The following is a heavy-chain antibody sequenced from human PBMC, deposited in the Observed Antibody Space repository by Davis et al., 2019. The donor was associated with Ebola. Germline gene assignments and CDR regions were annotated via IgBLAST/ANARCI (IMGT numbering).Heavy chain of an antibody. Sequence: PGGSLRLSCAVYGGSFSGYYWSWIRQPPGKGLEWIGEINHSGSTNYNPSLKSRVTISVNTSKNQFSLKLSSVTAADTAVYYCARVPGPPGELSGGNWYFDLWGRGTLVTVSS. J-gene: IGHJ2*01. CDR1: GGSFSGYY. D-gene: IGHD3-16*02. V-gene: IGHV4-34*01. CDR2: INHSGST. CDR3: ARVPGPPGELSGGNWYFDL.